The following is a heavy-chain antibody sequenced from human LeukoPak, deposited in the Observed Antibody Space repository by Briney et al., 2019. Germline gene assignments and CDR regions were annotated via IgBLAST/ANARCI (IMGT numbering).Heavy chain of an antibody. J-gene: IGHJ4*02. CDR1: GFNFTNAW. D-gene: IGHD1-26*01. CDR2: NKSETDGGTI. V-gene: IGHV3-15*01. Sequence: PGGSLRLSCAAPGFNFTNAWMTWVRQAPGKGLECVGRNKSETDGGTIHYGAPVKGRFIISRDDSKNTVGLQMNSLKTEDTGVYYCTTSIVGTTAYWGQGTLVIVSS. CDR3: TTSIVGTTAY.